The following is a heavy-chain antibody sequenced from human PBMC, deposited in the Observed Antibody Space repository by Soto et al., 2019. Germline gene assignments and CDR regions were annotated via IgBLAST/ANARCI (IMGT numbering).Heavy chain of an antibody. J-gene: IGHJ4*02. CDR2: IWYDGTNK. Sequence: QVQLVESGGGVVQPGRSLRLSCAASGFTFSSYGMHWVRQAPGKGLEWVAGIWYDGTNKYYADSVKGRFTISRDNSKNTLYLEMNSLRAEDTAVYYCARPLVTTYSIGWYYFDYWGQGTLVTVSS. D-gene: IGHD6-19*01. CDR3: ARPLVTTYSIGWYYFDY. V-gene: IGHV3-33*01. CDR1: GFTFSSYG.